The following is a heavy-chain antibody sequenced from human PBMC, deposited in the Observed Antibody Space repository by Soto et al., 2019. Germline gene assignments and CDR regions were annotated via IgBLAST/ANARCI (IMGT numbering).Heavy chain of an antibody. CDR2: INPSGGGT. CDR1: GYTFSSYY. D-gene: IGHD6-19*01. CDR3: ARASGPAVAGTPVSY. J-gene: IGHJ4*02. V-gene: IGHV1-46*03. Sequence: ASVKVSCKASGYTFSSYYMHWVRQAPGQGPEWMGLINPSGGGTSYAQKFQDRVTLTRNTSTSTVYMELSSLRSEDTAVYYCARASGPAVAGTPVSYWGQGTLVTVSS.